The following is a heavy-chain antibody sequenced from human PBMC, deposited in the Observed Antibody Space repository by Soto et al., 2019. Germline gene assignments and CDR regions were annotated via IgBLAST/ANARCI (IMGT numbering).Heavy chain of an antibody. CDR2: ISVSGDRT. CDR3: AKDGDSINGNKPLDY. J-gene: IGHJ4*02. CDR1: GFTFSSYA. V-gene: IGHV3-23*01. Sequence: EVQLLESGGGLVQPGGSLRLSGAASGFTFSSYAMCWVRQAPGKGLEWVSSISVSGDRTFYAGSVKGRFTISRDKSRNTLHLQMNSLRAEDTALYYCAKDGDSINGNKPLDYCAQGTLFPVSA. D-gene: IGHD1-20*01.